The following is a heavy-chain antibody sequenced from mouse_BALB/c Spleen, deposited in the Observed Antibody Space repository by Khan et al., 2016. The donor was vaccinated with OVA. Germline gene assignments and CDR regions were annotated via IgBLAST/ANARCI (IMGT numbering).Heavy chain of an antibody. CDR2: LSYSGRT. Sequence: EVQLQESGPGLVKPSQSLSLTCTVTGYSITSDYAWNWIRQFPGNKLEWMGYLSYSGRTSYNPSPTSRISITRDPSKNQFFLQLNSVTTEDTATYDCARSVTSTSVVATDCDYGGQGTTLTVSA. J-gene: IGHJ2*01. CDR1: GYSITSDYA. D-gene: IGHD1-1*01. CDR3: ARSVTSTSVVATDCDY. V-gene: IGHV3-2*02.